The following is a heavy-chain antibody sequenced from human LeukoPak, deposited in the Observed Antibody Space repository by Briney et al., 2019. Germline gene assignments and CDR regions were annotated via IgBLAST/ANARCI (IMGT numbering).Heavy chain of an antibody. CDR2: IRYDGSNK. CDR3: AKSGYYDILTGYRSYYYYYMDV. V-gene: IGHV3-30*02. CDR1: GFTFSSYG. D-gene: IGHD3-9*01. Sequence: GGSLRLSCAASGFTFSSYGMHWVRQAPGKGLEWVAFIRYDGSNKYYADSVKGRFTISRDNSKNTLYLQMNSLRAEDTAVYYCAKSGYYDILTGYRSYYYYYMDVWGKGTTVTISS. J-gene: IGHJ6*03.